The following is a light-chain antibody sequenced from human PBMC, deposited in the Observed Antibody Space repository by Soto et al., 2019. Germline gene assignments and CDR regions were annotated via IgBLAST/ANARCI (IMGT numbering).Light chain of an antibody. Sequence: DIQMTQSPSSLSASVGDRVTITCQASQDIADYLNWYQLKPGKAPKLLIYEASNLEAGVPSRFTGAGSGTDFSFTISSLQPEDVATYFCQQYDSFHMYTFGQGTKVEI. CDR1: QDIADY. CDR2: EAS. V-gene: IGKV1-33*01. CDR3: QQYDSFHMYT. J-gene: IGKJ2*01.